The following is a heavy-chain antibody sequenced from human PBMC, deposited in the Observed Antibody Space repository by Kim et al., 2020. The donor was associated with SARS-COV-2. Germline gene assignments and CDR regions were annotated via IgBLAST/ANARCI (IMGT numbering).Heavy chain of an antibody. Sequence: YDADSVRGRFTISRDNAKNSLYLQMNSLRAEDTALYYCARISTTSWYGDSWGQGTLVTVSS. J-gene: IGHJ4*02. D-gene: IGHD2-2*01. CDR3: ARISTTSWYGDS. V-gene: IGHV3-11*01.